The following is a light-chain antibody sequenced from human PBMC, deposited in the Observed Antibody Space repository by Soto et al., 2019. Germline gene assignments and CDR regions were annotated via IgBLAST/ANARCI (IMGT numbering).Light chain of an antibody. CDR2: DAS. CDR3: QQYGYSPIT. Sequence: EIVWTQSPATLSLSPGEGATLSCRASQSVRGYLAWYQQKPGQAPRLLIYDASNRATGIPDRFSGGGSGTEFTLTISRLEPEDFAVYYCQQYGYSPITFGQGTRLEIK. J-gene: IGKJ5*01. V-gene: IGKV3-11*01. CDR1: QSVRGY.